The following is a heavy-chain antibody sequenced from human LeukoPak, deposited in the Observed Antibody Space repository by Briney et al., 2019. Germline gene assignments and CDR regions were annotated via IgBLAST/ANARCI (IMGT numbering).Heavy chain of an antibody. CDR1: GGTFSSYT. D-gene: IGHD2-2*01. J-gene: IGHJ3*02. CDR2: IIPILGIA. Sequence: GASVKVSCKASGGTFSSYTISWVRQAPGQGLEWMGRIIPILGIANYAQKFQGRVTITADKSTSTAHLELSSLRSEDTAVYYCARGIVVVPAAIDAFDIWGQGTMVTVSS. CDR3: ARGIVVVPAAIDAFDI. V-gene: IGHV1-69*02.